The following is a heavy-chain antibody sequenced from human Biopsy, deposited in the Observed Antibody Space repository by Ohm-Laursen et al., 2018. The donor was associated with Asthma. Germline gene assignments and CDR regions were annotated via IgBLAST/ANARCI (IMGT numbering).Heavy chain of an antibody. CDR1: GFTLSDYY. V-gene: IGHV3-11*01. J-gene: IGHJ4*02. CDR2: IDKSSSTI. Sequence: SLRLPCSASGFTLSDYYMTWVRQAPGKGLEWVSYIDKSSSTIYYADSVKGRFTISRDNAKNSLYLQMNSLRAEDTAVYFCARLAYYDRSGTHYFDHWGQGNLVTVSS. D-gene: IGHD3-22*01. CDR3: ARLAYYDRSGTHYFDH.